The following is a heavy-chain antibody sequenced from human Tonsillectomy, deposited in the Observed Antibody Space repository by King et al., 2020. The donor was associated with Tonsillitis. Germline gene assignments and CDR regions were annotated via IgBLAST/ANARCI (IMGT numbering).Heavy chain of an antibody. CDR2: IYPGDSDT. V-gene: IGHV5-51*01. CDR1: GYILTTYW. J-gene: IGHJ3*02. CDR3: ARVYGEDAFDI. Sequence: QLVQSGAEVKKPGESLKISCKTSGYILTTYWIGWVRQMPGKGLEWMGIIYPGDSDTRYSPSFQGQVTISADKSISSAYLQWSSLKASDTAMYFCARVYGEDAFDIWGQGTMVTVSS. D-gene: IGHD5/OR15-5a*01.